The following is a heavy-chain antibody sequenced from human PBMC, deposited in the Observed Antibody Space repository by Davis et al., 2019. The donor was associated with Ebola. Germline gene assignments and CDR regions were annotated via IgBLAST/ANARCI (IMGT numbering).Heavy chain of an antibody. J-gene: IGHJ5*02. V-gene: IGHV1-18*01. Sequence: ASVKVSCKASGYTFTSYGISWVRQAPGQGLEWMGWISAYNGNANYAQKLQGRVTMTTDTSTSTAYMELRSLRSDDTAVYYCARALPSSFYYDSSGGPGWFDPWGQGTLVTVSS. CDR3: ARALPSSFYYDSSGGPGWFDP. D-gene: IGHD3-22*01. CDR1: GYTFTSYG. CDR2: ISAYNGNA.